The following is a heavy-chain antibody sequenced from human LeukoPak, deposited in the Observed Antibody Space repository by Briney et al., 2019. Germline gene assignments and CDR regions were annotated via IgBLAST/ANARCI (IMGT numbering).Heavy chain of an antibody. V-gene: IGHV3-23*01. D-gene: IGHD6-19*01. CDR2: ISGSGGST. Sequence: PGGSLRLSCAASGFTFSSYAMSWVRQAPEKGLEWVSAISGSGGSTYYADSVKGRFTISRDNSKNTLYLQMNSLRAEDTAVYYCALARGWHDAFDIWGQGTMVTVSS. J-gene: IGHJ3*02. CDR3: ALARGWHDAFDI. CDR1: GFTFSSYA.